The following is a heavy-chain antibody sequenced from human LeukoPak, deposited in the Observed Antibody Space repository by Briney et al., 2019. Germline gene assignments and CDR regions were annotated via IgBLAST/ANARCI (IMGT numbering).Heavy chain of an antibody. CDR1: GGPINSYY. V-gene: IGHV4-59*08. CDR2: IYNSGST. D-gene: IGHD1-26*01. CDR3: ARRLRIEGGTRRGDALDM. J-gene: IGHJ3*02. Sequence: SETLSLTCTVSGGPINSYYWTWIRQPPGKGLEWIGYIYNSGSTNYNPSLKSRVTISTDTSKKQFSLRVSSVTAADTAVYYCARRLRIEGGTRRGDALDMWGQGTMVTVSS.